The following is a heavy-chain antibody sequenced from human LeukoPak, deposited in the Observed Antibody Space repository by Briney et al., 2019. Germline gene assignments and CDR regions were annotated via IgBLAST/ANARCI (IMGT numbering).Heavy chain of an antibody. J-gene: IGHJ4*02. D-gene: IGHD3-10*01. Sequence: PGGSLRLSCAASGLTFNSYWMHWVRQVAGKGLEWVSGISGSGGATYYADSVKGRFTISRDDPHNTLYLQMNSLRAEDTAVYFCARGGVDYYGSGTYYLMYYFDYWGQGALVTVSS. CDR2: ISGSGGAT. CDR3: ARGGVDYYGSGTYYLMYYFDY. CDR1: GLTFNSYW. V-gene: IGHV3-23*01.